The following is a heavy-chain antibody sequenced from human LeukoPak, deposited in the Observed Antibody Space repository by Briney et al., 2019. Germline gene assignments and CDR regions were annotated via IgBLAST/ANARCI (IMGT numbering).Heavy chain of an antibody. CDR2: FYTSANT. CDR1: GDSVSGYY. J-gene: IGHJ6*03. Sequence: KTSETLSLTCTVSGDSVSGYYGSWTRQPPGKGLEWIGYFYTSANTNYNPSLKSRVTMSVDTSKNQFSLKLTSVTAADTAVYYCARGLRDEERHYGYYYMDVWGKGTTVTVSS. V-gene: IGHV4-4*09. D-gene: IGHD3-22*01. CDR3: ARGLRDEERHYGYYYMDV.